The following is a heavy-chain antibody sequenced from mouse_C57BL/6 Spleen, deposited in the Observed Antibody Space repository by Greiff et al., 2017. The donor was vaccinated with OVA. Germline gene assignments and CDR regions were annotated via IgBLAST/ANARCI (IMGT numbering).Heavy chain of an antibody. V-gene: IGHV1-42*01. CDR2: INPRTGGT. Sequence: VQLQQSGPELVKPGASVKISCKASGYSFTGYYMNWVKQSPEKSLEWIGEINPRTGGTTYNQKFKAKATLTVDKSSSTAYMQLKSLTSEDSAVYYCARRWLLNYAMDYWGQGTSVTVSS. D-gene: IGHD2-3*01. CDR1: GYSFTGYY. J-gene: IGHJ4*01. CDR3: ARRWLLNYAMDY.